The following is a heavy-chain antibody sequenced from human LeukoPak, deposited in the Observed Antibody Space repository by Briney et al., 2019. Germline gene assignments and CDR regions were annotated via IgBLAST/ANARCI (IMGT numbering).Heavy chain of an antibody. CDR1: GGTFSSYA. CDR2: IIPIFGTA. CDR3: ARDQSGEWELLSGWWFDP. Sequence: SVKVSCKASGGTFSSYAISWVRQAPGQGLEWMGGIIPIFGTANYAQKFQGRVTITADESTSTAYMELSSLRSEDTAVYYCARDQSGEWELLSGWWFDPWGQGTLVTVSS. V-gene: IGHV1-69*13. J-gene: IGHJ5*02. D-gene: IGHD1-26*01.